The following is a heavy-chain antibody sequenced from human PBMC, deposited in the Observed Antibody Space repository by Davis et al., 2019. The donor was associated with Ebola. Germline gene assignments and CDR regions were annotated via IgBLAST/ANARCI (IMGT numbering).Heavy chain of an antibody. CDR1: GASSSGYY. CDR2: INHSGST. J-gene: IGHJ4*02. V-gene: IGHV4-34*01. D-gene: IGHD3-22*01. CDR3: ARGDADYYDSSGYYSQVPFDY. Sequence: PSETLSLTCAVYGASSSGYYWSWIRHPPGKGLEWIGEINHSGSTNYNPSLKSRVTISVDTSKNQFSLKLSSVTAADTAVYYCARGDADYYDSSGYYSQVPFDYWGQGTLVTVSS.